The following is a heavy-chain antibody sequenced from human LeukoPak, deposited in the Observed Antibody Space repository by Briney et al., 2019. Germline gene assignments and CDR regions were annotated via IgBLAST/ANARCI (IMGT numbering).Heavy chain of an antibody. CDR2: IKSKSDGGTT. J-gene: IGHJ4*02. CDR1: GFSFSNAW. CDR3: TTAPRSDY. V-gene: IGHV3-15*01. Sequence: GGSLRLSCAASGFSFSNAWLSWVRQAPGQGLEWVGRIKSKSDGGTTDYAAPVKGRFSISRDESRNTLSLQMNSLKTEDTAMYYCTTAPRSDYWGQGTLVTVSS.